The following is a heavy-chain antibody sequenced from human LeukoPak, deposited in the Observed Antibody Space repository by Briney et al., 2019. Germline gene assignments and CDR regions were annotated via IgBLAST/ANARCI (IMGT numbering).Heavy chain of an antibody. Sequence: ASVKVSCKASGGTFSSYAISWVRQAPGQGLEWMGGIIPIFGTANYAQKFQGRVTMTRDTSISTAYMELSRLRSDDTAAYYCARREKIKDAFDIWGQGTMVTVSS. CDR3: ARREKIKDAFDI. CDR2: IIPIFGTA. CDR1: GGTFSSYA. J-gene: IGHJ3*02. V-gene: IGHV1-69*05.